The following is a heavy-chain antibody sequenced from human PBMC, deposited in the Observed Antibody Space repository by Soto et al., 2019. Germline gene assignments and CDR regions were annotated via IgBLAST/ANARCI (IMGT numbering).Heavy chain of an antibody. J-gene: IGHJ4*02. Sequence: QLQLQESGSGLVKPSQTLSLTCAVSGGSISSGGYSWSWIRQPPGKGLEWIGYIYHSGSTYYNPSLKSRVTLSVDRSKNQFSLKLSSGTAADTAVYYCASGPIGDYTDGFDYWGQGTLVTVSS. CDR1: GGSISSGGYS. D-gene: IGHD4-17*01. CDR3: ASGPIGDYTDGFDY. CDR2: IYHSGST. V-gene: IGHV4-30-2*01.